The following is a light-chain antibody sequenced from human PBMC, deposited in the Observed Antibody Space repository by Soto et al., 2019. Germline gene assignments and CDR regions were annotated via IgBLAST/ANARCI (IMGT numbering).Light chain of an antibody. Sequence: DIPMTQSPSSLSASVGDRVTVTCRASQDISNYLSWFQQKPGKAPKSLIYSASALRSGVPSRFSGSGYGTDFTLTITSLQPEDSATYFCQQYKSYPITFGQKTRLEIK. V-gene: IGKV1-16*01. J-gene: IGKJ5*01. CDR1: QDISNY. CDR2: SAS. CDR3: QQYKSYPIT.